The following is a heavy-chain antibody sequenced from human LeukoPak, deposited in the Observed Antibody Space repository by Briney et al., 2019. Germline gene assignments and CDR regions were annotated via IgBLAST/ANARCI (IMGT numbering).Heavy chain of an antibody. Sequence: GGSLRLSCTASGFPFSSYSMTWVRQAPGKGLEWLANIKPDGTTKFYVDSVKGRFTISRDNGLNSLYLQMNSLRAEDTAIYYCARSIPYGTTWYGRSDYWGQGTLVTVSS. V-gene: IGHV3-7*03. D-gene: IGHD6-13*01. CDR1: GFPFSSYS. CDR3: ARSIPYGTTWYGRSDY. CDR2: IKPDGTTK. J-gene: IGHJ4*02.